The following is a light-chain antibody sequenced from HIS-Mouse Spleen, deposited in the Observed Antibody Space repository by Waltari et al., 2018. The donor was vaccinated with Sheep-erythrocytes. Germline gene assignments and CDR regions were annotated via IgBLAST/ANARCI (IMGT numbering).Light chain of an antibody. J-gene: IGKJ2*01. CDR3: QQSYSTPYT. CDR2: AAS. V-gene: IGKV1-39*01. Sequence: DIQMTQSPSSLSASVGDRVTITCRASQSLSSYLNWYQQKPGKAPKLLIYAASSLQSGVPSRFRGSGSGTDFTLTISSLQPEDFATYYCQQSYSTPYTFGQGTKLEIK. CDR1: QSLSSY.